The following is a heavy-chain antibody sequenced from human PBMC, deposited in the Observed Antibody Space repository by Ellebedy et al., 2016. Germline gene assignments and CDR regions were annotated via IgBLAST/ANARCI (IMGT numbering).Heavy chain of an antibody. D-gene: IGHD4-17*01. J-gene: IGHJ4*02. CDR1: GYTFTSYY. V-gene: IGHV1-46*01. CDR3: ARGEVGVTNPIGGN. CDR2: INPSGGST. Sequence: ASVKVSCKASGYTFTSYYLHWVRQAPGQGLEWMGIINPSGGSTSYAQKFQGRVIMTRDTSISTAYMELSRLRPDDTAVYYCARGEVGVTNPIGGNWGQGTLVTVSS.